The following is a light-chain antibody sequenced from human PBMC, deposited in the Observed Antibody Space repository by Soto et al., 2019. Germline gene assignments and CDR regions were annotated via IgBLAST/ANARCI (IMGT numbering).Light chain of an antibody. Sequence: ESMLTQSPGTLSLSPGERATLSCRASQSVSTRYLAWYQQKPGQAPRLLIYGASISATGVPDRFSGSGSGPYFTLTISRLEPEDFAVYYCHQVGSSPPAFTFGQGTKLEI. CDR2: GAS. CDR1: QSVSTRY. CDR3: HQVGSSPPAFT. J-gene: IGKJ2*01. V-gene: IGKV3-20*01.